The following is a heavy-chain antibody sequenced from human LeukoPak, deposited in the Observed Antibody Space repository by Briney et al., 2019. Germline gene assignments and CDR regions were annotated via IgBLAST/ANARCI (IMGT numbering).Heavy chain of an antibody. V-gene: IGHV3-9*01. CDR1: GFTFDDYA. CDR2: ISWNSGSI. Sequence: GRSLRLSCAASGFTFDDYAMHWVRQAPGKGLEWVSGISWNSGSIGYADSVKGRFTISRDNAKNSLYLQMNSLRAEDTALYYCAKGVLGDYYYYYYMDVWGKGTTVTISS. J-gene: IGHJ6*03. CDR3: AKGVLGDYYYYYYMDV. D-gene: IGHD3-10*01.